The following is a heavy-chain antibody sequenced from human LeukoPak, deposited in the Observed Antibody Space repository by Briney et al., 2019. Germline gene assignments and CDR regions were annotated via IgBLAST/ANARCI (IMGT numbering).Heavy chain of an antibody. CDR3: SREGEYSYGYGSYFDY. J-gene: IGHJ4*02. CDR2: ISSSGSTI. D-gene: IGHD5-18*01. Sequence: GGSLRLSCAASGFTFSDYYMSWIRQAPGKGLEWVSYISSSGSTIYYADSVKGRFTISRDNAKNSLYLQMNSLRAEDTAVYYFSREGEYSYGYGSYFDYWGQGSLVTVSS. V-gene: IGHV3-11*04. CDR1: GFTFSDYY.